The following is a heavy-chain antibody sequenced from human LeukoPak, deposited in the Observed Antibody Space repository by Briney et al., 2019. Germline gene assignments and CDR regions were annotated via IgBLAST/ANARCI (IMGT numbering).Heavy chain of an antibody. Sequence: GGSLRLSCAASGFTFSSYWMHWVRQAPGKGLVWVSRINSDGSSTSYADSVKGRFTISRDNAKNTQCLQMNSLRAEDTAVYYCAKGHCGGDCPFDYWGQGTLVTVSS. D-gene: IGHD2-21*01. J-gene: IGHJ4*02. V-gene: IGHV3-74*01. CDR2: INSDGSST. CDR1: GFTFSSYW. CDR3: AKGHCGGDCPFDY.